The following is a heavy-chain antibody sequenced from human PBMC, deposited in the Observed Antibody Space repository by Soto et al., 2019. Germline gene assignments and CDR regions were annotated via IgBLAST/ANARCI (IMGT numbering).Heavy chain of an antibody. CDR1: GFTCNTYA. J-gene: IGHJ4*02. Sequence: GGSLRLSCAAAGFTCNTYAMTWVRQAPGKGLEWVSAISGSGGTAYYADSVKGRVTISRDNSKTTLFLEMNSLRADDTAVYYCAKGLVGGSLYYFDYWGQGTPVTVSS. V-gene: IGHV3-23*01. CDR3: AKGLVGGSLYYFDY. CDR2: ISGSGGTA. D-gene: IGHD1-26*01.